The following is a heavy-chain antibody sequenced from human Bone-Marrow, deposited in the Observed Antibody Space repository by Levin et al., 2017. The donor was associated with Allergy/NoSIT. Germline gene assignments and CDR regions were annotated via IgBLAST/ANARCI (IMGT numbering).Heavy chain of an antibody. CDR3: ARTFGVGSDWFDP. V-gene: IGHV4-59*01. CDR2: INYSGST. D-gene: IGHD3-3*01. CDR1: GGPISTYY. J-gene: IGHJ5*02. Sequence: ESLKISCAVSGGPISTYYWSWIRQPPGKGLEWIGYINYSGSTNYNPSLQSRVTMSVDRSTDHFSLKLTSVTAADTAVYYCARTFGVGSDWFDPWGQGTLVTVSS.